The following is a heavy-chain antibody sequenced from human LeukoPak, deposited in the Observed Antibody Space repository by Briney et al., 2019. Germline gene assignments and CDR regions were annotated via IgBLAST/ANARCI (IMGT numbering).Heavy chain of an antibody. Sequence: ASVKVSCKASGGTFSSNAINWVRQATGQGLEWMGWMNPNTGNTGYAQKFQGRVTMTRNTSINTAYMELSSLRSEDTAMYYCATDGATCSGGYCYPSWFDPWGQGTLVTVSS. V-gene: IGHV1-8*02. CDR2: MNPNTGNT. D-gene: IGHD2-15*01. CDR1: GGTFSSNA. J-gene: IGHJ5*02. CDR3: ATDGATCSGGYCYPSWFDP.